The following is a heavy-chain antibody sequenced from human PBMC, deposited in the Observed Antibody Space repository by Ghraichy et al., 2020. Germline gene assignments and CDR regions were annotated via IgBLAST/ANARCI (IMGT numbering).Heavy chain of an antibody. CDR2: IYSSGST. Sequence: SQTLSLTCTVSGGSITNYYWGWIRQPAGKGLEWVGRIYSSGSTNYNPALKTRVTMSVDTSKNQFSRKLTSVTAADTAVYYCARFSFRPGSTTNFEYWGQGTLVTVSS. D-gene: IGHD1-14*01. J-gene: IGHJ4*02. CDR3: ARFSFRPGSTTNFEY. V-gene: IGHV4-4*07. CDR1: GGSITNYY.